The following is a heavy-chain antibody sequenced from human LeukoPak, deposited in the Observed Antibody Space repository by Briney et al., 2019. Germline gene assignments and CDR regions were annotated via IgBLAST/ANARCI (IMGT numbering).Heavy chain of an antibody. CDR3: ASGSIASLVY. D-gene: IGHD6-6*01. V-gene: IGHV4-4*07. J-gene: IGHJ4*02. CDR2: IYTSGST. Sequence: SETLSLTCAVSGGSISSYYWSWIRQPAGKGLEWIGRIYTSGSTNYNPSLKSRVTMSVDTSKNQFSLKPSSVTAADTAVYYCASGSIASLVYWGQGTLVTVSS. CDR1: GGSISSYY.